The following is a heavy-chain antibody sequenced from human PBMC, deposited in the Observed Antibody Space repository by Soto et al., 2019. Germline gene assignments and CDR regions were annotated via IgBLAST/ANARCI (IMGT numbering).Heavy chain of an antibody. CDR3: ARPRIDYGDSNETLGVGRYMDV. D-gene: IGHD4-17*01. Sequence: SETLSLTCTVSGGSISSYYWSWIRQPPGKGLEWIGYIYYSGSTNYNPSLQSRVTLSVNTAKNQFSLKLSSLTAADTAVYYCARPRIDYGDSNETLGVGRYMDVWGKGTTVTVSS. V-gene: IGHV4-59*08. J-gene: IGHJ6*03. CDR1: GGSISSYY. CDR2: IYYSGST.